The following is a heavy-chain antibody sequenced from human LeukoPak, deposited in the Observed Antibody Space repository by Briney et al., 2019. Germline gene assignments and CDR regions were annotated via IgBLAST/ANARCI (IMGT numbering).Heavy chain of an antibody. CDR2: IRHKVHSYTT. Sequence: GGSLRLSCAASGCIFSNHYMDWVRQAPGKGLEWVGRIRHKVHSYTTEYAASVRGRFIISRDDSQNSLYLQMNSLKTDDTAVYYCARYAADYDVLTGSYSGDYFDYWGQGTLVTVSS. J-gene: IGHJ4*02. D-gene: IGHD3-9*01. V-gene: IGHV3-72*01. CDR1: GCIFSNHY. CDR3: ARYAADYDVLTGSYSGDYFDY.